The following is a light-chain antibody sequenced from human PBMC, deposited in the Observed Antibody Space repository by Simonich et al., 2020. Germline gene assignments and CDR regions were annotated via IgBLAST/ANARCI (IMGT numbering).Light chain of an antibody. V-gene: IGLV3-21*03. CDR2: DDS. Sequence: SYVLTQPPSVSVAPGKPARITCGGNNIGSKSGHRYQRMPGQAPVLVVYDDSDRPSGIPERFSGSNSGNTATLTISRVEAGDEADYYCQVWDSSSDHPVVFGGGTKLTVL. CDR1: NIGSKS. J-gene: IGLJ2*01. CDR3: QVWDSSSDHPVV.